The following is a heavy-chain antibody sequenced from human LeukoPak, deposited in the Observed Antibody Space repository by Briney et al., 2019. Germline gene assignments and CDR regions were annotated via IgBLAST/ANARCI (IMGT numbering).Heavy chain of an antibody. CDR1: GGSISSYY. CDR2: IYYSGST. V-gene: IGHV4-59*01. J-gene: IGHJ4*02. CDR3: AGASYDSSGVH. Sequence: SETLSLTCTVSGGSISSYYWSWIRQPPGKGLEWIGYIYYSGSTNYNPSLKSRVTISVDTSKNQFPLKLSSVTAADTAVYYCAGASYDSSGVHWGQGTLVTVSS. D-gene: IGHD3-22*01.